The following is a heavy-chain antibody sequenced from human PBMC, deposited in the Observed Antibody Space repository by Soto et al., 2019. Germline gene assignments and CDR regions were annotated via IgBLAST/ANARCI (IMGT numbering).Heavy chain of an antibody. J-gene: IGHJ6*02. CDR3: AKVGDTAMGDYYYYGMDV. D-gene: IGHD5-18*01. CDR2: ISYDGSNK. V-gene: IGHV3-30*18. CDR1: GFTFSSYG. Sequence: GGSLTLACAACGFTFSSYGMHRVRQAPGKGPEWVAVISYDGSNKYYADSVKGRFTISRDNSKNTLYLQMNSLRAEDTAVYYCAKVGDTAMGDYYYYGMDVWGQGTTVTVSS.